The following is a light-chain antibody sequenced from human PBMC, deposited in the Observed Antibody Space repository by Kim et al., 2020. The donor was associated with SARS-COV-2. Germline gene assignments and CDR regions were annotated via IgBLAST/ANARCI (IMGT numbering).Light chain of an antibody. J-gene: IGKJ1*01. CDR3: QKYYSYPRT. CDR1: QGISSY. V-gene: IGKV1-8*01. CDR2: AAS. Sequence: AIRMTQSPSSFSATTGDRATITCRASQGISSYLAWYQQKPGKNPKLLIHAASTLQSGDPSRFSGTGSGTDFTLTISCLQSEGFATYYCQKYYSYPRTFGQGTKVDIK.